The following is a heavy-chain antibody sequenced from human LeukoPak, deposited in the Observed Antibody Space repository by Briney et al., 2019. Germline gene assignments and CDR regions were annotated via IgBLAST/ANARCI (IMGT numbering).Heavy chain of an antibody. CDR2: IYYSGCT. Sequence: SETLSLTCTVSGGSMRSYYWNWIRQPPGKGLEWIGYIYYSGCTNYNPSLESRVTISVDTSKNQFSLKVKSVTAADTAVYYCARAPGGFGSGSRGAFDIWGQGTMVTVSS. J-gene: IGHJ3*02. D-gene: IGHD3-10*01. CDR3: ARAPGGFGSGSRGAFDI. V-gene: IGHV4-59*01. CDR1: GGSMRSYY.